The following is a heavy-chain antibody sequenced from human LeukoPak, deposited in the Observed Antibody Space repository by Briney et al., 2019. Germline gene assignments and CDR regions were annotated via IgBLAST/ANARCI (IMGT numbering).Heavy chain of an antibody. CDR3: VRDSDDYYWALDF. Sequence: SETLSLTCTVSGGSISSYYWSWIRQPPGKGQEWIGYMHYSGSTKYNPSLKSRVTTSVDTSRNQFSLQLNSVTPEDTAVYYCVRDSDDYYWALDFWGQGTPVTVSS. D-gene: IGHD3-10*01. CDR1: GGSISSYY. CDR2: MHYSGST. V-gene: IGHV4-59*12. J-gene: IGHJ4*02.